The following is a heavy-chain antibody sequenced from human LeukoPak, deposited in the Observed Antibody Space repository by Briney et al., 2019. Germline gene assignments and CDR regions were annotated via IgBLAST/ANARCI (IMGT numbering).Heavy chain of an antibody. J-gene: IGHJ4*02. V-gene: IGHV3-74*01. Sequence: GGSLRLSCAASGFIFSSYWMHWVRQAPGKGLVWVSRINSDGSWTSYADSVKGRFTISKDNAKNTVYLQMTNLRAEDTAVYYCVSFYETYWGRGTLVTVSS. CDR1: GFIFSSYW. CDR3: VSFYETY. CDR2: INSDGSWT. D-gene: IGHD2/OR15-2a*01.